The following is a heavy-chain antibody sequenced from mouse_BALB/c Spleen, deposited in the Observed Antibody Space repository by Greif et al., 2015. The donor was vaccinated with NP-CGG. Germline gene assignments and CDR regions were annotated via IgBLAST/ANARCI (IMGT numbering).Heavy chain of an antibody. D-gene: IGHD2-3*01. Sequence: DVMLVESGGGLVQPGGSLRLSCATSGFTFTDYYVSWVRQPPGKALEWLGFIRNKANGYTTEYSASVKGRFTISRDNSQSILYLQMNTLRAEDSATYYCARGDGYYWFAYWGQGTLVTVSA. J-gene: IGHJ3*01. CDR2: IRNKANGYTT. V-gene: IGHV7-3*02. CDR3: ARGDGYYWFAY. CDR1: GFTFTDYY.